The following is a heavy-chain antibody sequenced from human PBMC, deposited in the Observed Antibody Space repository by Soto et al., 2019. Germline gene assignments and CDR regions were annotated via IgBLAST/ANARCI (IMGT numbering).Heavy chain of an antibody. CDR2: IYYSGTT. Sequence: SETLSLTCTVSGGSINTGGCYWSWIRQQPGRGLEWIGYIYYSGTTNYNPSLESRLTVSLDTSKNQFSLKVFSVTAADTAVYYCARETVRGKDSEAFDIWGQATMVTVSS. D-gene: IGHD2-21*01. V-gene: IGHV4-31*03. CDR3: ARETVRGKDSEAFDI. CDR1: GGSINTGGCY. J-gene: IGHJ3*02.